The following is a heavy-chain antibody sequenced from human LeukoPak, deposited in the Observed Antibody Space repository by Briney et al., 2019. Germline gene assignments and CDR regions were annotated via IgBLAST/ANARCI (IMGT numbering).Heavy chain of an antibody. V-gene: IGHV4-34*01. CDR1: GGSFSGYY. CDR3: ARPGGIAAAGKADWFDP. D-gene: IGHD6-13*01. Sequence: PSETLSLTCAVYGGSFSGYYWSWIRQPPGKGLEWIGSIYYSGSAYYNPSLKSRVTISVDTSKNQFSLKLSSVTAADTAVYYCARPGGIAAAGKADWFDPWGQGTLVTVSS. J-gene: IGHJ5*02. CDR2: IYYSGSA.